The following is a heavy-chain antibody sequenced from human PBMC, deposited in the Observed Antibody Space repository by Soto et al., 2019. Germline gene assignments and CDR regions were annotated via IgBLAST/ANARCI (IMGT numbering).Heavy chain of an antibody. V-gene: IGHV1-69*02. Sequence: VTVSFTSSVGTFSSYTSSWVRQAHGQGLEWMGRIIPILGIANYAQKFQGRVTITADKSTSTAYMELSSLRSEDTAVYYFHNYYYGSGSYYARDYWGQGTLVTVSS. CDR2: IIPILGIA. J-gene: IGHJ4*02. CDR3: HNYYYGSGSYYARDY. D-gene: IGHD3-10*01. CDR1: VGTFSSYT.